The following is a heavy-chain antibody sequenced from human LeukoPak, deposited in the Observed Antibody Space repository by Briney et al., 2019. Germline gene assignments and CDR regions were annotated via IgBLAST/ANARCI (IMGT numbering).Heavy chain of an antibody. J-gene: IGHJ6*02. CDR2: IIPIFGTA. D-gene: IGHD3-9*01. CDR3: ARALAAYYDILTGYSTDHGMDV. V-gene: IGHV1-69*13. Sequence: ASVKVSCKASGGTFISYAISWVRQAPGQGLEWMGGIIPIFGTANYAQKFQGRVTITADESTSTAYMELSSLRSEDTAVYYCARALAAYYDILTGYSTDHGMDVWGQGTTVTVSS. CDR1: GGTFISYA.